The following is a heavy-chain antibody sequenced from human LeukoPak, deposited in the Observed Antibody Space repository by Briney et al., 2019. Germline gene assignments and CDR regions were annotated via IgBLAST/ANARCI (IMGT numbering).Heavy chain of an antibody. CDR1: GGSISSGSYY. Sequence: TSETLSLTCTVSGGSISSGSYYWSWIRQPAGKGLEWIGRIYTSGSTNCNPSLKSRVTISVDTSKNRFSLKLSSVTTADTAVYYCAKAPWVRGVYYMDVWGKGTSVTVSS. CDR2: IYTSGST. V-gene: IGHV4-61*02. J-gene: IGHJ6*03. CDR3: AKAPWVRGVYYMDV. D-gene: IGHD3-10*01.